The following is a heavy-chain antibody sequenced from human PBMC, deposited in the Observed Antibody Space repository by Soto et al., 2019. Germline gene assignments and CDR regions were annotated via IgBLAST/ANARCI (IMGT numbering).Heavy chain of an antibody. CDR3: ARPLTVNGYSVYDPWSYYCDLKAV. J-gene: IGHJ6*02. CDR2: IKQDGSEK. Sequence: GGSLRLSCAASGFTFSSYWMSWVRQAPGKGLEWVANIKQDGSEKYYVDSVKGRFTISRDNAKNSLYLQMNSLRAEDTAVYYCARPLTVNGYSVYDPWSYYCDLKAVCSQGTTDTGS. V-gene: IGHV3-7*01. D-gene: IGHD5-12*01. CDR1: GFTFSSYW.